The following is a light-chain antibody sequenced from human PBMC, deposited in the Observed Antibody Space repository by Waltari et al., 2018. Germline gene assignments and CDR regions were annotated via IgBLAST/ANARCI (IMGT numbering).Light chain of an antibody. J-gene: IGKJ1*01. CDR3: QQRYYWPPWT. CDR2: DAS. CDR1: QTVITH. V-gene: IGKV3-11*01. Sequence: EIVLTQSPATLSLSPGERATLSCRASQTVITHLAWYQQKPGQAPRLLISDASNRVPGIPARFSGSGSGTDFTLTISSLEPEDVAVYYCQQRYYWPPWTFGQGTKVELK.